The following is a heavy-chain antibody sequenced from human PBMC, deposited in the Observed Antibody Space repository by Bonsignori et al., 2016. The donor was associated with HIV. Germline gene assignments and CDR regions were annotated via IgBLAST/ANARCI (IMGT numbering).Heavy chain of an antibody. CDR1: GYSVSSFSTS. CDR2: IYHSGNT. J-gene: IGHJ4*02. V-gene: IGHV4-39*01. Sequence: QLQLQVSGPGLVKPSETLSLTCSVSGYSVSSFSTSGAGSARPQGRAWEWLGSIYHSGNTYYNPSLKSRITVSLDTSKNEFSLQLSSMTAADTAVYYCASQRDSWSGYFQGQGFHSWGQGTRVTVSS. D-gene: IGHD3-3*01. CDR3: ASQRDSWSGYFQGQGFHS.